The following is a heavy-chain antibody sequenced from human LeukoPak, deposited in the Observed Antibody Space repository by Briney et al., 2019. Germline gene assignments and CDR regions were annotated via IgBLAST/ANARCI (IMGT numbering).Heavy chain of an antibody. CDR2: ISSSGSTI. CDR1: GFTFSDYY. V-gene: IGHV3-11*01. D-gene: IGHD3-22*01. J-gene: IGHJ4*02. Sequence: GGSLRLSCAASGFTFSDYYMSWIRQAPGKGLEWVSYISSSGSTIYYADSVKGRFTISRDNAKNSLYLQMNSLRAEDTAVYYYARRPEYYDSSGYYAIDYWGQGTLVTVSS. CDR3: ARRPEYYDSSGYYAIDY.